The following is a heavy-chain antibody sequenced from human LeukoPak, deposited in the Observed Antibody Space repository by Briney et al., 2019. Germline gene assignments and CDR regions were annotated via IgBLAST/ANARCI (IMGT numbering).Heavy chain of an antibody. J-gene: IGHJ5*02. CDR3: ARVSRVVVVPAAIFRFDA. V-gene: IGHV4-34*01. CDR1: GGSFSGYY. D-gene: IGHD2-2*01. CDR2: INHSGSI. Sequence: PSETLSLTCAVYGGSFSGYYWSWIRQPPGKGLEWIGEINHSGSINYNPSLKRRGTISVYTSKNQFSLKLSSVTAADTAMDYYARVSRVVVVPAAIFRFDAGGEGTLVTVS.